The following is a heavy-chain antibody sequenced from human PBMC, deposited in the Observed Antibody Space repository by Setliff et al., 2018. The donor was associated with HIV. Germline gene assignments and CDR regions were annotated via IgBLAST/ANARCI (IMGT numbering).Heavy chain of an antibody. V-gene: IGHV4-39*01. CDR2: VYYSGGT. CDR3: ARLGDSGYDFRGYFDY. CDR1: GGSVSDTSYY. D-gene: IGHD5-12*01. Sequence: PSETLSLTCTVSGGSVSDTSYYWGWIRQPPGKGLEWLANVYYSGGTYYNPSLNSRVTISVDTSRNQFSLKLTSVTAADTALYFCARLGDSGYDFRGYFDYWGQGKLGTSPQ. J-gene: IGHJ4*02.